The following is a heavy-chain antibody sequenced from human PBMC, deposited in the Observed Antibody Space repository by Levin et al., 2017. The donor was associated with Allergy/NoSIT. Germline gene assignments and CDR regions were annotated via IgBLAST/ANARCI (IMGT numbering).Heavy chain of an antibody. D-gene: IGHD2-2*01. J-gene: IGHJ3*02. V-gene: IGHV3-74*01. CDR2: INIDGTSI. CDR1: GFTFSTHW. Sequence: PGGSLRLSCAASGFTFSTHWMHWVRQAPGKGLVWVSRINIDGTSIAYADSVKGRFTISRDNAKNMLYLQMNNLRAEDTAVYYCAREPPSAFDIWGQGTMVTVSS. CDR3: AREPPSAFDI.